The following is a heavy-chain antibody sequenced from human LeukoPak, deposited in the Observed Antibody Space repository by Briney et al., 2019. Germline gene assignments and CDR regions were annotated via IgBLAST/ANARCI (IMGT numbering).Heavy chain of an antibody. CDR1: GYTFTGYY. CDR3: ARVLPRDSSYYYYYMDV. V-gene: IGHV1-2*02. J-gene: IGHJ6*03. Sequence: ASVKVSCKASGYTFTGYYMHWVRQAPGQGLEWMGWINPNSGGTNYAQKFQGRVTMTRDTSISTAYMELSRLRSDDTAVYYCARVLPRDSSYYYYYMDVWGKGTTVTVSS. CDR2: INPNSGGT. D-gene: IGHD6-13*01.